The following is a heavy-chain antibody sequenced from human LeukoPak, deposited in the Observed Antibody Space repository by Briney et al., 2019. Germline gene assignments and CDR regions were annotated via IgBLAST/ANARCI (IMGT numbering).Heavy chain of an antibody. CDR2: MRYDGSNK. J-gene: IGHJ4*02. D-gene: IGHD3-9*01. Sequence: GGSLRLSCAASGFSFSNYAMHWVRQAPGKGLEWVAFMRYDGSNKNYADSVKGRFTISRDNAKNSLYLQMNSLRAEDTALYYCAKDNYDILSGPRDWGQGTLVTVSS. CDR3: AKDNYDILSGPRD. CDR1: GFSFSNYA. V-gene: IGHV3-30*02.